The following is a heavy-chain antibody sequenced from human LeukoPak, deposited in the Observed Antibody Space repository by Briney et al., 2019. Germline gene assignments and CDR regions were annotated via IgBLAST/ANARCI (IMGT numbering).Heavy chain of an antibody. CDR2: INHSGST. V-gene: IGHV4-34*01. CDR1: GGSFSGYY. CDR3: ARFTQYYDSPTHYLDY. J-gene: IGHJ4*02. D-gene: IGHD3-16*01. Sequence: SETLSLTCAVYGGSFSGYYWSWLRQPPGKGLEWIGAINHSGSTNYNPSLKSRVTISVDTSKNQFSLKLSSVTAADTAVYYCARFTQYYDSPTHYLDYWGQGILVTVSS.